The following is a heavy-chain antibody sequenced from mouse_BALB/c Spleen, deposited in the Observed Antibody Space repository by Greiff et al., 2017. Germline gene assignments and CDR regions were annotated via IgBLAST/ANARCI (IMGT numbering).Heavy chain of an antibody. CDR1: GYTFTSYW. V-gene: IGHV1S22*01. J-gene: IGHJ2*01. CDR2: IYPGSGST. Sequence: LQQPGSELVRPGASVKLSCKASGYTFTSYWMHWVKQRPGQGLEWIGNIYPGSGSTNYDEKFKSKATLTVDTSSSTAYMQLSSLTSEDSAVYYCTRSRTVGGGDYWGQGTTLTVSS. CDR3: TRSRTVGGGDY. D-gene: IGHD1-1*01.